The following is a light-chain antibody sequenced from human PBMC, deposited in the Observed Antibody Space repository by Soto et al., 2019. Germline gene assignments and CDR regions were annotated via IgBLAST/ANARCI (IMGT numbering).Light chain of an antibody. CDR3: QQYGSSGT. J-gene: IGKJ1*01. Sequence: ESVLTQSPGTLSLSPGERATLSCRASQRVSNNYLAWYQQKPGQAPRLLIYGASNRATGIPDRFSGSGSGTDFTLTISRLETEDFAVYYCQQYGSSGTFGQGTKVDI. CDR2: GAS. V-gene: IGKV3-20*01. CDR1: QRVSNNY.